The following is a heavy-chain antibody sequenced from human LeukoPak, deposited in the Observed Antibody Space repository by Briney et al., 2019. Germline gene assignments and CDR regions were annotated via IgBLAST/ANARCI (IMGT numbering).Heavy chain of an antibody. CDR1: GFTFRSYA. CDR3: ARNRRPYGDYDY. J-gene: IGHJ4*02. Sequence: GGSLRLSCAASGFTFRSYAMSWVRQAPGKGLEWVSSISGSGGSTYYADSVKGRFTISRDNSKYTLYLQMNGLRAEDTAVYYCARNRRPYGDYDYWGQGTLVTVSS. D-gene: IGHD4-17*01. V-gene: IGHV3-23*01. CDR2: ISGSGGST.